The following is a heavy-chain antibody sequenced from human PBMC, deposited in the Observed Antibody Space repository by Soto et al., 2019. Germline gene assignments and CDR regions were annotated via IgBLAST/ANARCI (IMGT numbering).Heavy chain of an antibody. J-gene: IGHJ4*02. D-gene: IGHD3-10*01. CDR2: FRSSGDDGTT. V-gene: IGHV3-23*01. CDR1: RFTFSSYS. Sequence: GGSLRLSCVASRFTFSSYSMSWVRQAPGKGLEWVSGFRSSGDDGTTYYADSVKGRFTISRDNSKNTLFLQMNSLRAEDTAIYYCAKKVNSGPGSQYFDYWGQGTLVTVSS. CDR3: AKKVNSGPGSQYFDY.